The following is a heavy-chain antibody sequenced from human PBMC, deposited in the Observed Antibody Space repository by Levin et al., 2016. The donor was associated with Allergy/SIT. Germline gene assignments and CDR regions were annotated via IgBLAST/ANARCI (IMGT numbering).Heavy chain of an antibody. CDR2: IYHSGST. D-gene: IGHD6-19*01. Sequence: WIRQPPGKGLEWIGEIYHSGSTNYNPSLKSRVTISVDKSKNQFSLKLSSVTAADTAVYYCARDSRASYSSGWYLDFDYYGMDVWGQGTTVTVSS. CDR3: ARDSRASYSSGWYLDFDYYGMDV. J-gene: IGHJ6*02. V-gene: IGHV4-4*02.